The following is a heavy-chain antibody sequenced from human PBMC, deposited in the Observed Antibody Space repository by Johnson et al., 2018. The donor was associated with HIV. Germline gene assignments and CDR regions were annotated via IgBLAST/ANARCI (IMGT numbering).Heavy chain of an antibody. J-gene: IGHJ3*02. V-gene: IGHV3-7*01. D-gene: IGHD5-24*01. Sequence: VQLVESGGGLVQPGGSLRLSCAASGFTFSSYWMSWVRQAPGKGLEWVANIKQDGSEKYYVDSVKGRFIISRDNSRNMVYLEMNSLRTEDTAVYYCARGIKGAFDIWGQGTMVTVSS. CDR1: GFTFSSYW. CDR2: IKQDGSEK. CDR3: ARGIKGAFDI.